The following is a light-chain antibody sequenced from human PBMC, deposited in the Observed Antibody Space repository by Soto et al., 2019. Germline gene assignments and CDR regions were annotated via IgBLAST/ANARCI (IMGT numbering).Light chain of an antibody. V-gene: IGLV2-11*01. J-gene: IGLJ1*01. Sequence: QSALTQPRSVSGSPGQSVTISCTRTSSDVGGYNYVSWYQQHPGKAPKFMIYDVSKRPSGVPDRFSGSKSGNTASLTFSGRQAEDEADYYYCSYASIYKGHVFGTGTKLTVL. CDR2: DVS. CDR3: CSYASIYKGHV. CDR1: SSDVGGYNY.